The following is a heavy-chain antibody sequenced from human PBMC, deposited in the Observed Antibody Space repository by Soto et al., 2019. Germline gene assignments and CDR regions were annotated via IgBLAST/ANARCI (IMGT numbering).Heavy chain of an antibody. V-gene: IGHV4-31*03. Sequence: SETLSLTCTVSGGSISSGGYYWSWIRQHPGKGLEWIGNIYYSGSTYYNPSLKSRVTISVDTSKNQFSLKLSSVTAADTAVYYCARKGPKVRGPLDIWGQGTMVTVSS. CDR2: IYYSGST. CDR3: ARKGPKVRGPLDI. D-gene: IGHD3-10*01. J-gene: IGHJ3*02. CDR1: GGSISSGGYY.